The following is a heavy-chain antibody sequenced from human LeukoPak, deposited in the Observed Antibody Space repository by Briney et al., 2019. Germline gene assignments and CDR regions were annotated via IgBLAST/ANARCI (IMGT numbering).Heavy chain of an antibody. CDR3: ARDRPNTGFDFDY. CDR1: GFSFSTYS. D-gene: IGHD3-10*01. CDR2: ITSDSGTI. V-gene: IGHV3-48*02. Sequence: GGSLRLSCAASGFSFSTYSMNWVRQAPGKGLEWLSYITSDSGTIYYADSVRGRFTISRDNAKKSLFLQMDSLRDEDTAVYSCARDRPNTGFDFDYWGRGTQVTVSS. J-gene: IGHJ4*02.